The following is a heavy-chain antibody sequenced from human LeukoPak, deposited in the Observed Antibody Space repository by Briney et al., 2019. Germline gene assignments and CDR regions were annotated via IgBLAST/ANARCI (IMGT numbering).Heavy chain of an antibody. CDR3: ARAARTYYGSGSFPGWFDP. Sequence: SETLSLTCAVYGASFSGYYWSWIRQPPGKGLEWIGYIYHSGSTYYNPSLKSRVTISVDRSKNQFSLKLSSVTAADTAVYYCARAARTYYGSGSFPGWFDPWGQGTLVTVSS. J-gene: IGHJ5*02. D-gene: IGHD3-10*01. CDR1: GASFSGYY. CDR2: IYHSGST. V-gene: IGHV4-34*01.